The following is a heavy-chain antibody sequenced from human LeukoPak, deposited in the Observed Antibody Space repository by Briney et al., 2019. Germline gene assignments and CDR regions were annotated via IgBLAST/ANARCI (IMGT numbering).Heavy chain of an antibody. CDR2: IFVGSGNT. J-gene: IGHJ4*02. Sequence: TSVKVSCTASGFTFTSSAVQWVRQARGQRLEWIGWIFVGSGNTNYAQKFQERVTITRDMSTSTAYMELSSLRSEDTAVYYCAASPDYYDSSGYSYYFDYWGQGTLVTVSS. CDR3: AASPDYYDSSGYSYYFDY. CDR1: GFTFTSSA. D-gene: IGHD3-22*01. V-gene: IGHV1-58*01.